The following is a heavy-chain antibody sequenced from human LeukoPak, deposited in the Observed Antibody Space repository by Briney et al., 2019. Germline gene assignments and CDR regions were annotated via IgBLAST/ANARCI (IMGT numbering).Heavy chain of an antibody. CDR2: ISPNSGVP. CDR3: AREVGYSTSWYGRFDP. J-gene: IGHJ5*02. V-gene: IGHV1-2*05. Sequence: ASVKVSCKASGYTFPGYYIHWVRQAPGQGLEWLGRISPNSGVPNYAQKFQGRVTMTRDTSVNTVYMELSGLKSDDTGAYYCAREVGYSTSWYGRFDPWGQGTVVTVSS. D-gene: IGHD6-13*01. CDR1: GYTFPGYY.